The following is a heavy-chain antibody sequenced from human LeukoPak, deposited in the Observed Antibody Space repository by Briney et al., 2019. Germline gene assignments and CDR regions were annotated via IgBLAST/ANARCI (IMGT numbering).Heavy chain of an antibody. J-gene: IGHJ3*01. CDR3: AKPRDIDSWAFDV. CDR2: ISYDGRNK. D-gene: IGHD2-15*01. Sequence: GRALRVSCAASGFTFNNHDMHWVRQAPGKGLEGVAGISYDGRNKYCADSVKGRFTISRYNSKNTLNLQMNSLRTEDTAVYYCAKPRDIDSWAFDVWGQGTMVTVS. CDR1: GFTFNNHD. V-gene: IGHV3-30*18.